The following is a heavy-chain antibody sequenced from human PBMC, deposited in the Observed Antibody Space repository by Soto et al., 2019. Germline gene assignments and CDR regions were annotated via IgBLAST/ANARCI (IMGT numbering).Heavy chain of an antibody. D-gene: IGHD5-18*01. CDR3: ARLNGGYSYDFDY. CDR1: GGSISSYY. CDR2: IYYSGST. J-gene: IGHJ4*02. V-gene: IGHV4-59*01. Sequence: PSETLSLTCTVSGGSISSYYWSWIRQPPGKGLEWIGYIYYSGSTNYNPSLKSRVTISVDTSKNQFSLKLSSVTAADTAVYYCARLNGGYSYDFDYWGQGTLVTVSS.